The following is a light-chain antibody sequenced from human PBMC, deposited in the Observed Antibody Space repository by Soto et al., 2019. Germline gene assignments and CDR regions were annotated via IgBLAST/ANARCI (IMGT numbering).Light chain of an antibody. CDR3: DSWDNSLSVVL. CDR1: SSNIGSNY. CDR2: DNY. Sequence: QSVLTQPPSVSAAPGQRVTISCSGSSSNIGSNYVSWYQQLPGTAPKLLIYDNYKRPSGIPDRFSGSTSGTSATLAIAGLQTGDEAGYYCDSWDNSLSVVLFGGGTKLTVL. J-gene: IGLJ2*01. V-gene: IGLV1-51*01.